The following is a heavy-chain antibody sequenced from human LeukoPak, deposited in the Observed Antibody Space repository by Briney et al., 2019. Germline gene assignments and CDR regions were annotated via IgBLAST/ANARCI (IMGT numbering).Heavy chain of an antibody. D-gene: IGHD3-10*01. V-gene: IGHV1-69*13. J-gene: IGHJ6*03. Sequence: SVKVFCKASGGTFSRYSISWVRQAPGQGLEWMGGITPTLGTPDYSQKFQGRVTITADESTSTVYMEMSSLRSEDTAVYYCASSGGDYYYYYMDVWGTGTTVTISS. CDR2: ITPTLGTP. CDR1: GGTFSRYS. CDR3: ASSGGDYYYYYMDV.